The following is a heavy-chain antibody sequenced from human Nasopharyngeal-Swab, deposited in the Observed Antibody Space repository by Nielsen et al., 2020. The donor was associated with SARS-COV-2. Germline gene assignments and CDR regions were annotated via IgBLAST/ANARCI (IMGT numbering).Heavy chain of an antibody. D-gene: IGHD2-15*01. Sequence: VRQMPGKGLEWMGRIDPSDSYTNYSPSFQGHVTISADKSISTAYLQWSSLKASDTAMYYCARHELPENRGGFDYWGQGTLVTVSS. J-gene: IGHJ4*02. CDR2: IDPSDSYT. V-gene: IGHV5-10-1*01. CDR3: ARHELPENRGGFDY.